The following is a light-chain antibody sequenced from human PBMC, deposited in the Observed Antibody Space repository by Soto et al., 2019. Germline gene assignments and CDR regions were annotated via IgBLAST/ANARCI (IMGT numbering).Light chain of an antibody. CDR2: DAS. CDR3: QQYDGSPIT. Sequence: EVVLTQSPATLSLSPGERASLSCRASQSVGTYLAWYQQKPGQAPRLLIYDASTRATDIPARFSGSGSGTDFTLTISRLEPEDVAVYYCQQYDGSPITFGQGTRLEIK. V-gene: IGKV3-11*01. J-gene: IGKJ5*01. CDR1: QSVGTY.